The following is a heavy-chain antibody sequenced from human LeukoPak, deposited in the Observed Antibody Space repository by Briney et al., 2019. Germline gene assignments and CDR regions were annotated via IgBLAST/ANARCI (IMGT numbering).Heavy chain of an antibody. CDR1: GGSFSGYY. V-gene: IGHV4-34*01. D-gene: IGHD6-19*01. J-gene: IGHJ4*02. Sequence: SETLSLTCAVYGGSFSGYYWSWIRQPPGKGLEWIGEINHSGSTNYNPSLKSRVTISVDTSKNQFSLKLSSVTPEDTAVYYCARGQWLGRMGHFDYWGQGTLVTVSS. CDR2: INHSGST. CDR3: ARGQWLGRMGHFDY.